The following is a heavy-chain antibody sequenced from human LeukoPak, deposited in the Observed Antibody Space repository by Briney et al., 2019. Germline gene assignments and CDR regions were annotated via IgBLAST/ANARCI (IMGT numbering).Heavy chain of an antibody. CDR2: VNHSGST. Sequence: SETLSLTCSVDVWAFRGYYWSWVRQPPGKGLEWIGEVNHSGSTNYNASLKSRLTISVATTKNQYSMKLSSVTAADTAVYYCARHLLRTSTSFDYWDQGNLVTVSS. D-gene: IGHD1-14*01. J-gene: IGHJ4*02. CDR3: ARHLLRTSTSFDY. V-gene: IGHV4-34*01. CDR1: VWAFRGYY.